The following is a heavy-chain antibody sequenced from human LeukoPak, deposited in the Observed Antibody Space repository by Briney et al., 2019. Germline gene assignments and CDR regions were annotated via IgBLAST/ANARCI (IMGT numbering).Heavy chain of an antibody. V-gene: IGHV3-66*02. D-gene: IGHD6-13*01. CDR3: ARQAAAATPFHY. Sequence: PGGSLRLSCAASGFTVTTSYMSWFRQAPGKGLEWVSITYSGGATYYAASVKGRFAISRDNSKNTLYLQMNGLRPEDTAMYYCARQAAAATPFHYWGQGSLVTVSS. CDR1: GFTVTTSY. J-gene: IGHJ4*02. CDR2: TYSGGAT.